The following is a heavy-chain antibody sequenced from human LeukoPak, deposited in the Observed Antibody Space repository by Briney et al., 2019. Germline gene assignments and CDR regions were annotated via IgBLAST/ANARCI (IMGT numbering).Heavy chain of an antibody. J-gene: IGHJ4*02. CDR3: TTLRPRASDS. Sequence: KPGGSLRLSCEAAGFTFRDTWMSWVRQAPGKGREWVGHIKSGADGGATDYAAPVKGRFTILRDDSRNVLSLQMSSLKTEDTAMYYCTTLRPRASDSWGQGTLVSVFS. CDR2: IKSGADGGAT. D-gene: IGHD5-24*01. V-gene: IGHV3-15*01. CDR1: GFTFRDTW.